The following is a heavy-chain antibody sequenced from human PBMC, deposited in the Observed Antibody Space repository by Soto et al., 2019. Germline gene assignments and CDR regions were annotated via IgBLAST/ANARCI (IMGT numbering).Heavy chain of an antibody. J-gene: IGHJ6*02. D-gene: IGHD3-22*01. CDR2: IYPADSDT. Sequence: PGESLKMSCKGSGYSFPSDFIGWVRQMPGKGLEWMGSIYPADSDTRYSPSFQGQVTISADKSISTAYLQWSSLKASDTAMYYCARSYYYDSSGYTIPNYYYYGMDVWGQGTTVTVSS. CDR3: ARSYYYDSSGYTIPNYYYYGMDV. CDR1: GYSFPSDF. V-gene: IGHV5-51*01.